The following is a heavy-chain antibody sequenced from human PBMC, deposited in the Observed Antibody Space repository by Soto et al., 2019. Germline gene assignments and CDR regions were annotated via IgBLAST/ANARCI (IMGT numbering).Heavy chain of an antibody. CDR1: GFTSSTYS. CDR2: ISSSSSYI. D-gene: IGHD3-22*01. Sequence: PGGPLGLSFATSGFTSSTYSWTGVAQAPGKGLEGVSSISSSSSYIYYADSVKGRFTISRDNAKNSLYLQMNSLRAEDTAVYYCARAQLITMIVVVSPPGIDYWGQG. J-gene: IGHJ4*02. V-gene: IGHV3-21*01. CDR3: ARAQLITMIVVVSPPGIDY.